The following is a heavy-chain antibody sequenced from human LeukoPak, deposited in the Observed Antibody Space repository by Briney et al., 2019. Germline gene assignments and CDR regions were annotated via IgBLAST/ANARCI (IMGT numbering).Heavy chain of an antibody. CDR2: INHSGST. D-gene: IGHD6-19*01. Sequence: SETLSLTCAVYGGSFSGYYWSWIRQPPGKGLEWIGEINHSGSTNYNPSLKSRVTISVDTSKNQFSLKLSSVTAVDTAVYYCARTPKADYYYGMDVWGKGTTVTVSS. CDR1: GGSFSGYY. V-gene: IGHV4-34*01. CDR3: ARTPKADYYYGMDV. J-gene: IGHJ6*04.